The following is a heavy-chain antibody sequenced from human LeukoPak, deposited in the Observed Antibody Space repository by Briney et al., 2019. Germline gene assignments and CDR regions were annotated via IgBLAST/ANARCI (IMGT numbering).Heavy chain of an antibody. CDR3: AKTRPLDSSSWSHGDY. J-gene: IGHJ4*02. Sequence: GGSLRLSCAAFGSTFSSYAMSWVRQAPGKGLEWVSAISGSGDSTYYGDSVKGRFTISRDNSKNTLYLQMNSLRAEDTAVYYCAKTRPLDSSSWSHGDYWGQGTLVTVSS. CDR1: GSTFSSYA. D-gene: IGHD6-13*01. CDR2: ISGSGDST. V-gene: IGHV3-23*01.